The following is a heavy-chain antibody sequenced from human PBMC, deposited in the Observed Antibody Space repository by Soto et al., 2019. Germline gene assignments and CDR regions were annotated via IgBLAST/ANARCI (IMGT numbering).Heavy chain of an antibody. J-gene: IGHJ4*02. Sequence: SETLSLTCVVSNFSISSGYYWRWIRQSPGKRLERIASISRSGTTSYNLSLKCRVTISVDPSKNQFSLMLTEVTAADTAVYYCARTHRGSYYSVFKYGRRGSLVTVSS. CDR1: NFSISSGYY. D-gene: IGHD1-26*01. CDR2: ISRSGTT. V-gene: IGHV4-38-2*01. CDR3: ARTHRGSYYSVFKY.